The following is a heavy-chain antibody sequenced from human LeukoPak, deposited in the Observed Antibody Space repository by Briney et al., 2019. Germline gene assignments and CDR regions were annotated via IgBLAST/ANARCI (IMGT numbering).Heavy chain of an antibody. D-gene: IGHD3-22*01. Sequence: RGSLRLSCVVSGFRFSDYYMSWIRQTPGKGLEFISYISGSGDAIYYTDSVKGRFTISRDNAKNSLYLQLDSLSAEDTAVYYCASLYDSTGFCFDYWGQGALVTVSS. CDR3: ASLYDSTGFCFDY. V-gene: IGHV3-11*01. CDR2: ISGSGDAI. CDR1: GFRFSDYY. J-gene: IGHJ4*02.